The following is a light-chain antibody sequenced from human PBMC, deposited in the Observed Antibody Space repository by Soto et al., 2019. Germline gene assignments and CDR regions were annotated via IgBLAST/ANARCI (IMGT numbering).Light chain of an antibody. Sequence: DIQMTQSPSSLSASVGDRGTITCRASQSIANFLNWYQQKPGKAPQLLVYAAISLKSGVPSRFSGSGSGTDFTLTISSLQPEDFATYYCQQSYNVPRTFGQGTNVDIK. J-gene: IGKJ2*01. CDR2: AAI. CDR3: QQSYNVPRT. CDR1: QSIANF. V-gene: IGKV1-39*01.